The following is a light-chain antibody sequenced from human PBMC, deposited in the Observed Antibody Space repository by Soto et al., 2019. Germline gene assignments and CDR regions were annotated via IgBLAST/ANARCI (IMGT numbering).Light chain of an antibody. CDR2: DAS. CDR1: QTLNLNY. V-gene: IGKV3-20*01. J-gene: IGKJ1*01. CDR3: HQYYRTPRT. Sequence: EIGLTQSPGTLSLSPGERATLFCRANQTLNLNYLAWHQQKPGQAPRLLIYDASTRATGTPDRFSGTGSATDFTLIISRLEPEDFAVYYCHQYYRTPRTFGQGTKVDVK.